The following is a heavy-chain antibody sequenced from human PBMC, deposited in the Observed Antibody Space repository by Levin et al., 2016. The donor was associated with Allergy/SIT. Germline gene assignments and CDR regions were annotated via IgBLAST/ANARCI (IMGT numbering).Heavy chain of an antibody. J-gene: IGHJ4*02. Sequence: SETLSLTCTLSGGSINSYYWSWIRQPPGKGLEWIGCIYYSGYTNYNPSLKSRVTISIDTSKNEFSLKVNSVTAADTAVYYCASQWDLRPAYFDSWGQGTLVTVSS. V-gene: IGHV4-59*01. D-gene: IGHD1-26*01. CDR2: IYYSGYT. CDR1: GGSINSYY. CDR3: ASQWDLRPAYFDS.